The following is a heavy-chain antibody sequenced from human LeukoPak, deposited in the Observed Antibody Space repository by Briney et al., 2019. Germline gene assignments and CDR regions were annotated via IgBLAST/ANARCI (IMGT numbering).Heavy chain of an antibody. J-gene: IGHJ4*02. CDR2: INHSGST. V-gene: IGHV4-34*01. CDR1: GGSFSPYY. CDR3: ARGGFYCGGDCYVDY. Sequence: SETLSLTCAVYGGSFSPYYWSWIRQPPGKGLEWIGEINHSGSTNYNPSLKSRVTISVDTSKNQFSLRLRSVTAADTAVYYCARGGFYCGGDCYVDYWGQGTLVTVSS. D-gene: IGHD2-21*02.